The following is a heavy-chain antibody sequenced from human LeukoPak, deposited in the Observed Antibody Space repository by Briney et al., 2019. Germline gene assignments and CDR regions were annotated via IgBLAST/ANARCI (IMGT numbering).Heavy chain of an antibody. CDR3: ARLMFFYCSGGSCYYAFDI. CDR1: GGSISSYY. CDR2: IYYSGST. D-gene: IGHD2-15*01. V-gene: IGHV4-59*08. Sequence: SETLSLTCTVSGGSISSYYWSWIRQPPGKGLEWIGYIYYSGSTNYNPPLKSRVTISVDTSKNQFSLKLSSVTAADTAVYYCARLMFFYCSGGSCYYAFDIWGQGTMVTVSS. J-gene: IGHJ3*02.